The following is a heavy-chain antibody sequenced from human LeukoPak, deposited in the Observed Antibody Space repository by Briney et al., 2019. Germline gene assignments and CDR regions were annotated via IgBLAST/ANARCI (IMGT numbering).Heavy chain of an antibody. CDR3: ARGDGYNLDY. CDR1: GGSISSGSYY. V-gene: IGHV4-61*02. CDR2: IYTSGST. D-gene: IGHD5-24*01. Sequence: SETLSLTCTVSGGSISSGSYYWSWIRQPAGKGLEWIGRIYTSGSTNYNPSLKSRVTISVDTSKNQFSLKLSSVTAADTAVYYCARGDGYNLDYWGQGTLVTVSP. J-gene: IGHJ4*02.